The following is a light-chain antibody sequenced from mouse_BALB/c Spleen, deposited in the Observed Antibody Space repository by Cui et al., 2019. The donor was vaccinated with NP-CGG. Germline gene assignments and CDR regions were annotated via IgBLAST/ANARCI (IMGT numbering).Light chain of an antibody. Sequence: QAVVTQVSALTTSPGETVTLTCRSRTGAITTSNYANWVQEKPDYLFTGLIGGTNNRAPGVPARFSGSLIGDKAALTITGAQTEDEAIYFCALWYSNHWVFGGGTKLTVL. V-gene: IGLV1*01. CDR1: TGAITTSNY. J-gene: IGLJ1*01. CDR2: GTN. CDR3: ALWYSNHWV.